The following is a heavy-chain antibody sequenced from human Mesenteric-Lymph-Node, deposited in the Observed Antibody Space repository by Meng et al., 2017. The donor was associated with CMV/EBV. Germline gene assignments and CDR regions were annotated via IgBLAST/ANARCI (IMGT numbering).Heavy chain of an antibody. V-gene: IGHV1-8*01. CDR2: MNPNSGNT. J-gene: IGHJ6*02. CDR3: ARGPDYRYCSSTSCPIMDV. CDR1: GYTFTSYD. D-gene: IGHD2-2*01. Sequence: ASVKVSCKASGYTFTSYDINWVRQATGQGLEWMGWMNPNSGNTAYARKFQGRVTMTRNTSLSTAYMELSSLRSEDTAVYYCARGPDYRYCSSTSCPIMDVWGQGTTVTVSS.